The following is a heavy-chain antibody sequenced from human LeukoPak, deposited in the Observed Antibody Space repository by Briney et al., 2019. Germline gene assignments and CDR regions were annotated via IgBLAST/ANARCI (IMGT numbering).Heavy chain of an antibody. CDR1: GYSFTSYW. CDR3: ARNLDYGDYHYLSDY. CDR2: IYPGDSDT. D-gene: IGHD4-17*01. J-gene: IGHJ4*02. Sequence: GESLKISCKGSGYSFTSYWIGWVRQMPGKGLEWMGIIYPGDSDTRYSPSFQGQVTISADKSISTAYLQWSSLKASDTAMYYCARNLDYGDYHYLSDYWGQGTLVTVSS. V-gene: IGHV5-51*01.